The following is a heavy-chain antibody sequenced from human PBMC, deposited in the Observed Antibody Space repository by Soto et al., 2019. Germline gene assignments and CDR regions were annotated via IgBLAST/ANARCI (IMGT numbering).Heavy chain of an antibody. V-gene: IGHV4-59*01. J-gene: IGHJ4*02. CDR3: ARGGGVYDFDY. CDR1: CGSISSYY. CDR2: IYYSGIT. D-gene: IGHD2-8*02. Sequence: QVQLQESGPGLVKPSETLALTCTVSCGSISSYYWSCIRQPPGKGLEWIGYIYYSGITDYNPSLKSRVTISVDTSTSQFSLKLSSVSAADTAVYYCARGGGVYDFDYWGQGTLVTVSS.